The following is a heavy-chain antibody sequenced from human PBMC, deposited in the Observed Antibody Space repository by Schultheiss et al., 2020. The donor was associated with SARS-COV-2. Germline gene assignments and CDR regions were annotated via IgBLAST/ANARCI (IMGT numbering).Heavy chain of an antibody. CDR2: ISYSGST. V-gene: IGHV4-59*08. J-gene: IGHJ4*02. CDR3: ARGNSGYDKRGWDYFDY. D-gene: IGHD5-12*01. CDR1: GGSISSSY. Sequence: SETLSLTCTVSGGSISSSYWSWIRQPPGKGLEWIGYISYSGSTNYNPSLKSRVTISVDTSKNQFSLKLSSVTAADTAVYYCARGNSGYDKRGWDYFDYWGQGTLVTVSS.